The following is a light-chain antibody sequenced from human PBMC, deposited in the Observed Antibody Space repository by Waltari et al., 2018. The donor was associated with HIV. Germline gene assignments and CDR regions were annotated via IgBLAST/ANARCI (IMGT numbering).Light chain of an antibody. Sequence: QSFLTQPPSASGTPAQTVTIPCSGSSSNIENDHVNWSQQLPGMPPKLLIYKNFLRPSGLPDRFAASKSGTSASLTISGLRSADEADYYCVGWDSSLSAYVFGAGTKVAVL. CDR2: KNF. V-gene: IGLV1-47*01. CDR1: SSNIENDH. CDR3: VGWDSSLSAYV. J-gene: IGLJ1*01.